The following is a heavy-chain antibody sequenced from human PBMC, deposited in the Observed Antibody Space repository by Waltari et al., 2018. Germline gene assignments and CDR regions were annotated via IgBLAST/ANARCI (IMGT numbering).Heavy chain of an antibody. CDR1: GFTFSSYA. CDR2: ISYDGSNK. J-gene: IGHJ3*02. CDR3: ARDRVVGSDPDAFDI. Sequence: QVQLVESGGGVVQPGRSLRLSCAASGFTFSSYAMHCVRQAPGKGLEWVAVISYDGSNKYYADSVKGRFTISRDNSKNTLYLQMNSLRAEDTAVYYCARDRVVGSDPDAFDIWGQGTMVTVSS. D-gene: IGHD1-26*01. V-gene: IGHV3-30-3*01.